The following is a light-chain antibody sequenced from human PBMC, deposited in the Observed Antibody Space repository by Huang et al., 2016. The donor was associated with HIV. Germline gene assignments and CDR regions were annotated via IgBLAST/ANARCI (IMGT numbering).Light chain of an antibody. CDR2: GES. CDR1: QIINKY. CDR3: QQSYNIPRT. J-gene: IGKJ2*01. V-gene: IGKV1-39*01. Sequence: DIQMTQAPPSLSAAVGDRVIITCRASQIINKYLNWYQQMPGRAPKLLISGESSLQGGVSSRFSGSGSGTDFTLTIRDLQPEDTATYHCQQSYNIPRTFGQGTLLEI.